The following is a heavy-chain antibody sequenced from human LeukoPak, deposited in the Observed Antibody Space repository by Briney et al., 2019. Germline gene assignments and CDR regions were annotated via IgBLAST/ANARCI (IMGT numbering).Heavy chain of an antibody. CDR1: GGSFSGYY. Sequence: SETLSLTCAVYGGSFSGYYWSWIRQPPGKGLEWIGEINHSGSTNYNPSLKSRVTISVDTSKNQFSLKLSSVTAADTAVYYCARDGRYGDYPSAFDIWGQGTMVTVSS. CDR3: ARDGRYGDYPSAFDI. J-gene: IGHJ3*02. V-gene: IGHV4-34*01. D-gene: IGHD4-17*01. CDR2: INHSGST.